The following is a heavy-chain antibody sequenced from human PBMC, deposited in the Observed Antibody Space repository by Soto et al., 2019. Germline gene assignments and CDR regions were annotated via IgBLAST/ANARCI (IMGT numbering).Heavy chain of an antibody. J-gene: IGHJ4*02. Sequence: VQLVESGGGVVQPGRSLRLSCAASGFTFSDYAMHWVRQAPGKVLEWVAVVSHDGRNTHYADSVKGRFTISRDSSKNTVSVEMTSLRAEDTAVYYCAKGGRQWLVTSDFNYWGQGALVTVSS. D-gene: IGHD6-19*01. CDR2: VSHDGRNT. V-gene: IGHV3-30*18. CDR1: GFTFSDYA. CDR3: AKGGRQWLVTSDFNY.